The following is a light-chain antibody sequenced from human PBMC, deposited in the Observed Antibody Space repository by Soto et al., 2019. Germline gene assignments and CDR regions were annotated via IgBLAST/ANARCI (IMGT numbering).Light chain of an antibody. CDR3: QSYDSSLSGSGV. CDR2: GHN. Sequence: QLVLTQPPSVSGAPGQRVTISCTGSYSNIGAGYEVHWYQQIPGTAPKLLISGHNNRPSGVPDRFFGSKSGTSASLTIIGLQAEDEADYYYQSYDSSLSGSGVFGGGTKVTVL. V-gene: IGLV1-40*01. J-gene: IGLJ3*02. CDR1: YSNIGAGYE.